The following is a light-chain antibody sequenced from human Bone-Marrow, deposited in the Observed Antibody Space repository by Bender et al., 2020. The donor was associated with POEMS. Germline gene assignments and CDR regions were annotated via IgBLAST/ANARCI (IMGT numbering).Light chain of an antibody. CDR1: SSNIGSNY. V-gene: IGLV1-47*01. J-gene: IGLJ2*01. CDR3: ATWSTSLSAVV. Sequence: QSVLTQPPSASGTPGQRVTISCSGSSSNIGSNYVYWYQQLPGTAPKLLIYRNNQRPSGIPDRFSGSKSGTSATLDIAGLQTADEADYYCATWSTSLSAVVFGGGTKLTVL. CDR2: RNN.